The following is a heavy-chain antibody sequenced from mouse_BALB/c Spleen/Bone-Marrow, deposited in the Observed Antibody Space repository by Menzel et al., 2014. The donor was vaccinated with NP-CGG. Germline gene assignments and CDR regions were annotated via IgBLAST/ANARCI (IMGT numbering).Heavy chain of an antibody. CDR1: GFTFSSFG. CDR2: ISSGRSTI. J-gene: IGHJ2*01. CDR3: TRGGNWGDFDY. Sequence: EVMLVESAGGLVQPGGFRKLSCAASGFTFSSFGMHWVRQTPEKGLEWVAYISSGRSTIYYADTVKGRFTISRDNPKNTLFLQVTSLRSEDTAMYYCTRGGNWGDFDYWGQGTTLTVSS. V-gene: IGHV5-17*02. D-gene: IGHD4-1*01.